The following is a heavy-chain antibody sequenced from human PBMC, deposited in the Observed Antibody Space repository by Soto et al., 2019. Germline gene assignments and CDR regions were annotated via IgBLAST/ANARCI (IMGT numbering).Heavy chain of an antibody. CDR2: INTDGSST. D-gene: IGHD1-26*01. Sequence: EVQLVESGGGLVQPGGSLRLSCAASGFTFSTYWVHWVRQAPGKGLVWVSRINTDGSSTSYADSVKGRFTISRDNAKNTLYLQMYSLGAEDTAVYYCARRGQVGWGLAHWGQGTLVTVSS. J-gene: IGHJ5*02. CDR3: ARRGQVGWGLAH. V-gene: IGHV3-74*01. CDR1: GFTFSTYW.